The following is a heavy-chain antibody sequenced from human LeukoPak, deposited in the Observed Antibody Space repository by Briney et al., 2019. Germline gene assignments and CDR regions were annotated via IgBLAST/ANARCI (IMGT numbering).Heavy chain of an antibody. J-gene: IGHJ4*02. CDR1: GGSFSGYY. V-gene: IGHV4-34*01. CDR3: ASSLVRADMVTGIDY. Sequence: PSETLSLTCAVYGGSFSGYYWIWIRQPPGRGLEWIGEINRSGSTTYTPSLTSRVTISLDTSKNQFSLKLSSVTAADTAVYYCASSLVRADMVTGIDYWGQGTLVTVSS. D-gene: IGHD5-18*01. CDR2: INRSGST.